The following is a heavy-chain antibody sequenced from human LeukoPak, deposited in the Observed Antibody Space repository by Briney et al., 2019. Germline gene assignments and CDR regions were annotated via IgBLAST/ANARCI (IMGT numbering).Heavy chain of an antibody. CDR1: GFTLSTYW. CDR2: IDIDGRII. D-gene: IGHD3-16*01. V-gene: IGHV3-74*03. Sequence: GGSLRLSCAASGFTLSTYWMHWVRQGPGKALVWVARIDIDGRIITHADSVEGRFTISRDNAKNTVYLQMNDLRDEDTATDYCVRGLGDYWGQGTLVTVSS. J-gene: IGHJ4*02. CDR3: VRGLGDY.